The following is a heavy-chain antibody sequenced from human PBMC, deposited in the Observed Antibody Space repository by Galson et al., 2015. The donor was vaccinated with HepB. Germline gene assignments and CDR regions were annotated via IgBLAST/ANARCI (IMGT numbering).Heavy chain of an antibody. Sequence: SETLSLTCDVSGISISGSQYYWGWIRQSPKKGLEWIGSIYYGGRTYFSPSFQGRVAMSVDTSKNQLSLTLSSVTAADTAVYHCARPLVLNGRFTPGVGPFHIWGHGTLVTVSA. J-gene: IGHJ3*02. CDR3: ARPLVLNGRFTPGVGPFHI. CDR2: IYYGGRT. V-gene: IGHV4-39*01. D-gene: IGHD2-8*01. CDR1: GISISGSQYY.